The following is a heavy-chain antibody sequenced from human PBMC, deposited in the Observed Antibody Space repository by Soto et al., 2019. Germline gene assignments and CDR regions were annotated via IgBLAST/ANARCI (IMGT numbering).Heavy chain of an antibody. V-gene: IGHV5-51*01. CDR2: IYPGDSDT. CDR1: GYSFTSYW. CDR3: ARRVTVTIFGVDREHHFDY. J-gene: IGHJ4*02. Sequence: PGESLKISCKGSGYSFTSYWIGWVRQMPGKGLEWMGIIYPGDSDTRYSPSFQGQVTISADKSISTAYLQWSSLKASDTAMYYCARRVTVTIFGVDREHHFDYWGQGTLVTVSS. D-gene: IGHD3-3*01.